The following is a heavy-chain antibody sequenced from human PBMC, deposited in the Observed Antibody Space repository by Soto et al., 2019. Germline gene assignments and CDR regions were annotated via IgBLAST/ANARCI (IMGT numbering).Heavy chain of an antibody. J-gene: IGHJ4*02. CDR1: RGTFSSYT. CDR2: IIPILGIA. CDR3: AGTFGGVIAPFDY. Sequence: QVQLVQSGAEVKKPGSSVKVSCKASRGTFSSYTISWVRQAPGQGLEWMGRIIPILGIANYAQKFQGRVTITADKSTSTAYMELSSLRSEDTAVYYCAGTFGGVIAPFDYWGQGTLVTVSS. D-gene: IGHD3-16*02. V-gene: IGHV1-69*02.